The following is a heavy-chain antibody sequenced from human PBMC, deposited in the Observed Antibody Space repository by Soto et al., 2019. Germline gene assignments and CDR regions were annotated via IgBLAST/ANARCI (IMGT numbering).Heavy chain of an antibody. Sequence: VQLLESGGGLVQPGGSLRLSCAASGFTFSSYAMSWVRQAPGKGLEWVSAISGSGGSTYYADSVKGRFTISRDNSKNTLYLQMNSLRAEDTAVYYCAKSAITMIVVVTLGHFDYWGQGTLVTVSS. J-gene: IGHJ4*02. CDR1: GFTFSSYA. CDR3: AKSAITMIVVVTLGHFDY. CDR2: ISGSGGST. D-gene: IGHD3-22*01. V-gene: IGHV3-23*01.